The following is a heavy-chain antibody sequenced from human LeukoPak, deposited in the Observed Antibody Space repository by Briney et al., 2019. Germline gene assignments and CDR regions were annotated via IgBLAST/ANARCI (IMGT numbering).Heavy chain of an antibody. CDR1: GYTFTSHY. D-gene: IGHD3-22*01. CDR2: INPSGGST. CDR3: ARDYYYDSSGYYYSFHDAFDI. Sequence: ASVKVSCKASGYTFTSHYMHWVRQAPGQGLEWMGIINPSGGSTSYAQKFQGRVTMTRDTSTSTVYMELSSLRSEDTAVYYCARDYYYDSSGYYYSFHDAFDIWGQGTMVTVSS. V-gene: IGHV1-46*01. J-gene: IGHJ3*02.